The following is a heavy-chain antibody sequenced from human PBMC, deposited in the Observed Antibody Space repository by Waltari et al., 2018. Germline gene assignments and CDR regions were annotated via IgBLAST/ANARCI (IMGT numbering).Heavy chain of an antibody. D-gene: IGHD6-13*01. CDR2: IYTSGGT. Sequence: QVQLQESGPGLVKPSQTLSLTCTVSGGSISSGSYYWSWIRQPAGKGLEWIGRIYTSGGTNDNPALKSRVTISVDTSKNQFSLKLRSEDTAVYYCARGSSSWLGAFDIWGQGTMVTVSS. V-gene: IGHV4-61*02. J-gene: IGHJ3*02. CDR3: ARGSSSWLGAFDI. CDR1: GGSISSGSYY.